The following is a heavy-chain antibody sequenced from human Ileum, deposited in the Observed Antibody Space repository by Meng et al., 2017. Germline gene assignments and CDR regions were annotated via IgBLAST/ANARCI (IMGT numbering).Heavy chain of an antibody. CDR1: GFTFSNAW. Sequence: EVQLVESGGGLVKPGGSLSLSCAASGFTFSNAWLSWVRQAPGKGLEWIARIRRKTDATTTDYVAPVKGRFTISRDDSESTLFLQMNSLKTEDTAVYYCTAEDPQYYFDYWGQGTLVTVSS. CDR3: TAEDPQYYFDY. J-gene: IGHJ4*02. CDR2: IRRKTDATTT. V-gene: IGHV3-15*01.